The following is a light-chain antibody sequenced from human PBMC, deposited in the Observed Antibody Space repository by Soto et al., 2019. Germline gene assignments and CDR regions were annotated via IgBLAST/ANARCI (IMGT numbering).Light chain of an antibody. V-gene: IGKV3-20*01. CDR2: GTT. J-gene: IGKJ4*01. CDR1: KTVSGSN. CDR3: QQYGSSPPT. Sequence: EFGLTKFPGTLSLFPGETASLSGRASKTVSGSNLAWYHQKPGQAPRLLIYGTTSRAAGVPDRFSGGGSGTAFTLTISGLEPEDFALYNCQQYGSSPPTFGGGTRVEIK.